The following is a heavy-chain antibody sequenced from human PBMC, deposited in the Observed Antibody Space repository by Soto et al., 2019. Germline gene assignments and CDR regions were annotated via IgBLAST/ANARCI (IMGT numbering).Heavy chain of an antibody. Sequence: GWLRGAGSASGCTFSSYAMSWVRQAAGKGLEWVSAISGSGGSTYYADSVKGRFTISRDNSKNTLYLQMNSLRAEDTAVYYCMVRGVYYGMDVWGQGTKVTVYS. D-gene: IGHD3-10*01. CDR1: GCTFSSYA. V-gene: IGHV3-23*01. CDR2: ISGSGGST. J-gene: IGHJ6*02. CDR3: MVRGVYYGMDV.